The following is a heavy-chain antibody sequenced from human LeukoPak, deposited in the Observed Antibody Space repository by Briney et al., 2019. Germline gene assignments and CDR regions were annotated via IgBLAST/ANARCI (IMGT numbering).Heavy chain of an antibody. J-gene: IGHJ4*02. CDR2: IIPIFGTA. D-gene: IGHD3-9*01. CDR3: ARANYDKGFDY. Sequence: GASVKVSCKASGYTFTGYYMHWVRQAPGQGLEWMGGIIPIFGTANYAQKFQGRVTITADESTSTAYMELSSLRSEDTAVYYCARANYDKGFDYWGQGTLVTVSS. V-gene: IGHV1-69*13. CDR1: GYTFTGYY.